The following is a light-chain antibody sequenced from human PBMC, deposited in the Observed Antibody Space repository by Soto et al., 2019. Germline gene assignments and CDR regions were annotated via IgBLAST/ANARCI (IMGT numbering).Light chain of an antibody. CDR3: QQYGSSLT. CDR2: GAS. V-gene: IGKV3-20*01. Sequence: EIVLTQSPGTLSLSPGERATLSCRASQSVSSSYLAWYQQKPGQAPRXLIYGASSRATGIPDRFSGSGSGTDFTLTISRLEPEDFAVYYCQQYGSSLTCGGGTKV. CDR1: QSVSSSY. J-gene: IGKJ4*01.